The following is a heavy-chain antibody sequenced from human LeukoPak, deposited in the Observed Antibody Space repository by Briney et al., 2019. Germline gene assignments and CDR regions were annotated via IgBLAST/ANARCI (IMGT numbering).Heavy chain of an antibody. CDR1: GFTFGSYG. Sequence: GGSLRLSCAASGFTFGSYGMHWVRQAPGKGLEWVAFIRYDGSNKYYADSVKGRFAISRDNSKNTLYLQMNSLRAEDTAVYYCAKDLWFGEFLFGYWGQGTLVTVSS. CDR3: AKDLWFGEFLFGY. D-gene: IGHD3-10*01. J-gene: IGHJ4*02. CDR2: IRYDGSNK. V-gene: IGHV3-30*02.